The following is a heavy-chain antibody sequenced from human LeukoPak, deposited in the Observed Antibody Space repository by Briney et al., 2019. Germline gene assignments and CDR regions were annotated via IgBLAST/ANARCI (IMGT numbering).Heavy chain of an antibody. CDR3: ARLVSQARAFDI. V-gene: IGHV4-59*01. CDR1: GGSISGNF. Sequence: SETLSLTCSVSGGSISGNFWSWIRQPPGKGLEWIGYIYYTGSSSYNPSLKSRVTISVDTSKKQVSLKLSSVTAADTAVYYCARLVSQARAFDIWGQGTMVTVSS. J-gene: IGHJ3*02. CDR2: IYYTGSS. D-gene: IGHD3-9*01.